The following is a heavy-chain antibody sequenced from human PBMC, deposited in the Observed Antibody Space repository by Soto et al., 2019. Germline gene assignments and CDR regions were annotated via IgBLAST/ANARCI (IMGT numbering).Heavy chain of an antibody. V-gene: IGHV6-1*01. CDR3: ARGHDGYVDN. CDR1: GDSVSSNSAA. D-gene: IGHD3-16*01. Sequence: SQTLSLTCAISGDSVSSNSAAWNWIRQSPSGGLEWLGRTYYRSKWYKGYAVSVKSRITINPDTSKNQFSLQLNSVTPEDTAVYYCARGHDGYVDNWGQGTLVTVSS. CDR2: TYYRSKWYK. J-gene: IGHJ4*02.